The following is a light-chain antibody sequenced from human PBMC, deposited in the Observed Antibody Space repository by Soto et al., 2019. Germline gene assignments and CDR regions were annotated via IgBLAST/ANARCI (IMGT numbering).Light chain of an antibody. CDR1: QDIRSD. J-gene: IGKJ4*01. CDR2: AAS. Sequence: DIQMTQSPSSLSASVGGRVTITCRASQDIRSDLGWYQQKPGKAPKRLIYAASRLQSGVPSRFSGSGSGTEFTLTISSLQPEDFATYYCLQHNSYPLLTFGGGTKVDI. V-gene: IGKV1-17*01. CDR3: LQHNSYPLLT.